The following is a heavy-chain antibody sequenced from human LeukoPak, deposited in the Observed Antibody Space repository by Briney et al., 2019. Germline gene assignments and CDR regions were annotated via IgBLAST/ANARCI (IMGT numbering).Heavy chain of an antibody. CDR1: GGSINSGSYY. D-gene: IGHD5-24*01. Sequence: SQTLSLTCTVSGGSINSGSYYWSWIRQPAGKGLEWIGRIYTSGSTNYNPSLKSRVTISVDTSKKQFSLKLSSVTAADTAVYYCAATGLEMATYHVWGKGTTVTVSS. V-gene: IGHV4-61*02. J-gene: IGHJ6*04. CDR3: AATGLEMATYHV. CDR2: IYTSGST.